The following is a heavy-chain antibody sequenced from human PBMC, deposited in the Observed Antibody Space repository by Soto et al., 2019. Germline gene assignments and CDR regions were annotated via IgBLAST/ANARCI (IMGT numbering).Heavy chain of an antibody. CDR2: ISSSSSTI. V-gene: IGHV3-48*02. CDR3: ARDPYSSGWYVWFDP. D-gene: IGHD6-19*01. CDR1: GFTFSSYS. Sequence: EVQLVESGGGLVQPGGSLRLSCAASGFTFSSYSMNWVRQAPGKGLEWVSYISSSSSTIYYADSVKGRFTISRDNDKNSLYLQMNSLRDEDTAVYYCARDPYSSGWYVWFDPWGQGTLVTVSS. J-gene: IGHJ5*02.